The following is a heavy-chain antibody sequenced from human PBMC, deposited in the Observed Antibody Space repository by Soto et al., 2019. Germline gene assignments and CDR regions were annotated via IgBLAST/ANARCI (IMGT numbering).Heavy chain of an antibody. CDR3: ARGPTIYDFWSGYYMFDP. J-gene: IGHJ5*02. V-gene: IGHV3-33*01. CDR1: GFTFSSYG. Sequence: QVQLVESGGGVVQPGRSLRLSCAASGFTFSSYGMHWVRQAPGKGLEWVAVIWYDGSNKYYADSVKGRFTISRDNSKNTLYLQMNSLRAEDTAVYYCARGPTIYDFWSGYYMFDPWGQGTLVTVSS. CDR2: IWYDGSNK. D-gene: IGHD3-3*01.